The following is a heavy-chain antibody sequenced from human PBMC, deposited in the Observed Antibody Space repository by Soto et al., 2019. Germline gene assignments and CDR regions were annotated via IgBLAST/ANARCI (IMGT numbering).Heavy chain of an antibody. Sequence: GGSMRLSCAASGFTFSNAWMSWVRQAPGKGLEWVGGIKSKTDGGTTDYAAPVKGRFTISRDDSRNTLYLQMNSLKTEDTAVYYCTTDPPLFYYDSSGLHGMDVWGQGTTVTVSS. D-gene: IGHD3-22*01. CDR2: IKSKTDGGTT. V-gene: IGHV3-15*01. CDR3: TTDPPLFYYDSSGLHGMDV. CDR1: GFTFSNAW. J-gene: IGHJ6*02.